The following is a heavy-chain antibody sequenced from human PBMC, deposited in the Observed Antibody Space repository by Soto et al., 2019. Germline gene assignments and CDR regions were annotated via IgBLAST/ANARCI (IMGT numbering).Heavy chain of an antibody. CDR1: GFTFSNAW. D-gene: IGHD4-17*01. CDR3: TTADETTVTTIGYYYYYGMDV. V-gene: IGHV3-15*07. J-gene: IGHJ6*02. Sequence: EVQLVESGGSLVKPGGSLRLSCAASGFTFSNAWMNWVRQAPGKGLEWVGRIKSKTDGGTTDYAAPVKGRFTISRDDSKNTLYLQMNSLKTEDTAVYYCTTADETTVTTIGYYYYYGMDVWGQGTTVTVSS. CDR2: IKSKTDGGTT.